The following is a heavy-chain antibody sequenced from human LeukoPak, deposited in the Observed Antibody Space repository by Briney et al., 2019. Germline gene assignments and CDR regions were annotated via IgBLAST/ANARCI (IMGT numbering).Heavy chain of an antibody. CDR2: IYSGGST. J-gene: IGHJ4*02. D-gene: IGHD2-15*01. CDR3: ARDCLVSGGSCYSDY. V-gene: IGHV3-66*01. CDR1: GFTVSSNY. Sequence: PGGSLRLSCAASGFTVSSNYMSWVRQAPGKGLEWVSIIYSGGSTYYADSVKGRFTISRDNSKNTLYLQMNSLRAEDTAVYYCARDCLVSGGSCYSDYWGQGTLVTVSS.